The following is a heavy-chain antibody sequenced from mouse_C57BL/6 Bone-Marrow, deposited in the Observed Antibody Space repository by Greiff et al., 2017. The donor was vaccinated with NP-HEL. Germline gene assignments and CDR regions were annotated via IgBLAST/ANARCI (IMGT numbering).Heavy chain of an antibody. CDR1: GFTFSSYA. CDR2: ISDGGSYT. J-gene: IGHJ4*01. CDR3: ARAFYGMDY. V-gene: IGHV5-4*03. Sequence: EVKVVESGGGLVKPGGSLKLSCAASGFTFSSYAMSWVRQTPEKRLEWVATISDGGSYTYYPDNVKGRFTISRDNAKNNLYLQMSHLKSEDTAMYYCARAFYGMDYWGQGTSVTVSS.